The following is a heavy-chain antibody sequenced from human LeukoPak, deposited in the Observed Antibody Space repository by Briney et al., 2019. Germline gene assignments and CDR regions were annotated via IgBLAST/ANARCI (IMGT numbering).Heavy chain of an antibody. CDR3: ATSSGRPDGGFEVRQGY. Sequence: GGSLRLSCAASGFTFSSYSMNWVRQAPEKGLEWVSSISSSSSYIYYADSVKGRFTISRDNAKNSLYLQMNSLRAEDTAVYYCATSSGRPDGGFEVRQGYWGQGTLVTVSS. CDR1: GFTFSSYS. CDR2: ISSSSSYI. J-gene: IGHJ4*02. D-gene: IGHD3-10*01. V-gene: IGHV3-21*01.